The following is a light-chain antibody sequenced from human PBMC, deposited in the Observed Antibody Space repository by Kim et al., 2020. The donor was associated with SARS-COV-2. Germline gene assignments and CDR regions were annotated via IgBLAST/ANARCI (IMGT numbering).Light chain of an antibody. CDR2: GAS. J-gene: IGKJ5*01. CDR1: QDIRND. V-gene: IGKV1-17*01. Sequence: ASVGDRVTITCRESQDIRNDLGWYQQNPGRAPKRLIYGASSLQSGVPSRFSGSGSGTEFTLTISSVQPEDFATYVCLQHNTYPITFGQGTRLEIK. CDR3: LQHNTYPIT.